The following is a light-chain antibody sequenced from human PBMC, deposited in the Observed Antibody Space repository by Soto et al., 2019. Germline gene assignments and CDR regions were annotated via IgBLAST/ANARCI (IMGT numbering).Light chain of an antibody. V-gene: IGKV3-20*01. J-gene: IGKJ3*01. CDR1: QRINNNF. CDR2: GAS. CDR3: QQYGISPGFT. Sequence: EVVLTQSPGTPSLSPGERATLSCRASQRINNNFLAWYQQKPGQAPRLLIYGASSRATGIPDRFTGSGSGTDFTLTISRLEPEDFAVYYCQQYGISPGFTFGPGTKVDIK.